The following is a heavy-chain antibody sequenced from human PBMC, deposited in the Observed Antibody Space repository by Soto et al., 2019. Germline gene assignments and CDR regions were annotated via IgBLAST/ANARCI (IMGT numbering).Heavy chain of an antibody. V-gene: IGHV4-30-2*01. CDR2: IYHSGST. CDR3: ARDKITGLFDY. CDR1: DGSISSCCYS. Sequence: SETLXLTFAVSDGSISSCCYSWSWIRQPPGKGLEWIGYIYHSGSTNYNPSLKSRVTISVDTSKNQFSLKLTSVTAADTAVYYGARDKITGLFDYWGQGTLVTVGS. J-gene: IGHJ4*02. D-gene: IGHD2-8*02.